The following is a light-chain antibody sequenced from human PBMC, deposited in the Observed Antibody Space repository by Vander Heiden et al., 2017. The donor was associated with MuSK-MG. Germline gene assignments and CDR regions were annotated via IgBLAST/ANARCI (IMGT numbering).Light chain of an antibody. CDR1: QDIRKY. V-gene: IGKV1-33*01. J-gene: IGKJ4*01. CDR3: QQYDNLPPLT. Sequence: DIQMTQSPSSLSASVGDRVTITCQASQDIRKYLNWYQQKPGKAPKLLIYDASNLETGVPSRFSGSGYGKDFTFTISSRQQEDIASYYCQQYDNLPPLTFGGGTKVEIK. CDR2: DAS.